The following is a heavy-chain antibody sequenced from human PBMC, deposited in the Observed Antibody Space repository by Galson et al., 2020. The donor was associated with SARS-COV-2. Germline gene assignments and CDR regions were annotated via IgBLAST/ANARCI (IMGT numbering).Heavy chain of an antibody. V-gene: IGHV4-34*01. Sequence: SQTMSLTCALDARSIRSYSSSWISQPPGKGLEWVGEINTSGTPNYNPSPKNQVTISVETSKNQLSLNLSTVTAADTAVNYCARGGYALWSGQIRSFDYWGQGTRVAGSS. CDR2: INTSGTP. D-gene: IGHD3-3*01. CDR1: ARSIRSYS. CDR3: ARGGYALWSGQIRSFDY. J-gene: IGHJ4*02.